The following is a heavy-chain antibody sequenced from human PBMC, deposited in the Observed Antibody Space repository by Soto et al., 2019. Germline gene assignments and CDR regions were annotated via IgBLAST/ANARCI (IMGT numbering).Heavy chain of an antibody. CDR3: ARGPDYYGSGSYTRYYYYYGMDV. D-gene: IGHD3-10*01. CDR1: GGSFSGYY. J-gene: IGHJ6*02. CDR2: INHSGST. Sequence: SETLSLTCAVYGGSFSGYYWSWIRQPPGKGLEWIGEINHSGSTNYNPSLKSRVTISVDTSKNRFSLKLSSVTAADTAVYYCARGPDYYGSGSYTRYYYYYGMDVWGQGTTVTVSS. V-gene: IGHV4-34*01.